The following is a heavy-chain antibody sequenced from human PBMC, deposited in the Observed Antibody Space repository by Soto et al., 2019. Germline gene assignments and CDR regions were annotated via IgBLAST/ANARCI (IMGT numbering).Heavy chain of an antibody. D-gene: IGHD3-22*01. V-gene: IGHV3-33*01. J-gene: IGHJ6*02. CDR2: IWYDGSNK. CDR1: GFTFSSYG. CDR3: ARDVGSSGYYAYYYYGMDV. Sequence: QVQLVESGGGVVQHGRSLRLSCAASGFTFSSYGMHWVRQAPGKGLEWVAVIWYDGSNKYYADSVKGRFTISRDNSKNTLYLQMNSLRAEDTAVYYCARDVGSSGYYAYYYYGMDVWGQGTTVTVSS.